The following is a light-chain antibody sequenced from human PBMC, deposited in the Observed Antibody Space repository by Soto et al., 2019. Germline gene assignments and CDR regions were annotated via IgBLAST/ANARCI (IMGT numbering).Light chain of an antibody. Sequence: QSVLTQPASVSGSPGQSITISCTGTSSDVGGYNYVSWYQQHPGKAPKLMIYDVSNRPSGVSNRFSGSKSGNTASLTISGLQAEDEADYSCSSYSSSGTLYVFGTGTKLTVL. J-gene: IGLJ1*01. CDR2: DVS. CDR3: SSYSSSGTLYV. V-gene: IGLV2-14*01. CDR1: SSDVGGYNY.